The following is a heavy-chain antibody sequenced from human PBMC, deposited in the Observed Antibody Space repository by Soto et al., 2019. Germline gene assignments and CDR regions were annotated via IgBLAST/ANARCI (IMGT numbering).Heavy chain of an antibody. V-gene: IGHV4-61*01. CDR2: IYYSGST. D-gene: IGHD3-10*01. CDR3: AREYGSGTDYYYGMDV. Sequence: SETLSLTCTVSGGSVSSGSYYWSWIRQPPGKGLEWIGYIYYSGSTNYNPSLKSRVTISVDTSKNQFSLKLSSVTAADTAVYYCAREYGSGTDYYYGMDVWGQGTTVTVS. J-gene: IGHJ6*02. CDR1: GGSVSSGSYY.